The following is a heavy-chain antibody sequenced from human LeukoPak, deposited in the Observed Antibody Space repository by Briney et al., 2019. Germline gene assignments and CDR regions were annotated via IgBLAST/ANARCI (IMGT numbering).Heavy chain of an antibody. J-gene: IGHJ4*02. D-gene: IGHD2-2*02. Sequence: PGGSLRLSCAASGFTFSSYAMHWVRQAPGKGLEWVAVISYDGSNKYYADSVKGRFTISRDNSKNTLYLQMNSLRAEDTAVYYCARDIGMGYQLLYTFDYWGQGTLVTVSS. V-gene: IGHV3-30-3*01. CDR1: GFTFSSYA. CDR2: ISYDGSNK. CDR3: ARDIGMGYQLLYTFDY.